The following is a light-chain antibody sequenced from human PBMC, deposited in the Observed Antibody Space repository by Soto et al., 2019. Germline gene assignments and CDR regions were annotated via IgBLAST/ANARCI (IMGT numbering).Light chain of an antibody. V-gene: IGKV3-15*01. Sequence: EILMTQSPASLSVSPGERATLSCRASQSVSSNLAWYQQKPGQAPRFLIYGASTRATGIPARFSGSGSGTEFTLTISSLQSEDFAVYYCQQYDNWPLTFGGGTKVDIK. CDR3: QQYDNWPLT. J-gene: IGKJ4*01. CDR2: GAS. CDR1: QSVSSN.